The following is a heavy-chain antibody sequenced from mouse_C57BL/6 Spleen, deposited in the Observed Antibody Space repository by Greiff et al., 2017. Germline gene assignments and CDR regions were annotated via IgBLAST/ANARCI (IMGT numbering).Heavy chain of an antibody. J-gene: IGHJ1*03. CDR1: GFTFSSYA. V-gene: IGHV5-4*03. CDR2: ISDGGSYT. D-gene: IGHD2-2*01. CDR3: ARVRGYPYWYFDV. Sequence: EVKLVESGGGLVKPGGSLKLSCAASGFTFSSYAMSWVRQTPEKRLEWVATISDGGSYTSYPDNVKGRFTISRDNAYNNLYLQMSHLKSEDTAMYYCARVRGYPYWYFDVWGTGTTVTVSS.